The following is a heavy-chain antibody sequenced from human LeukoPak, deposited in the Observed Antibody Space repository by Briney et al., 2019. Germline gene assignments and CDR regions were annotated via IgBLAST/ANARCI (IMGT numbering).Heavy chain of an antibody. CDR2: ISYDGSNK. V-gene: IGHV3-30-3*01. Sequence: PGGSQRLSCAASGFTFSSYAMHWVRQAPGKGLEWVAVISYDGSNKYYADSVKGRFTISRDNSKNTLYLQMNSLRVEDTAVYYCARGPYDSSGYRFDYWGQGTLVTVSS. J-gene: IGHJ4*02. CDR3: ARGPYDSSGYRFDY. D-gene: IGHD3-22*01. CDR1: GFTFSSYA.